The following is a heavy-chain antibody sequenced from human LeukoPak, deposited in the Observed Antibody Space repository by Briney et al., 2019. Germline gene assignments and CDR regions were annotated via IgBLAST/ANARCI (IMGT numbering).Heavy chain of an antibody. V-gene: IGHV4-30-2*01. D-gene: IGHD6-19*01. CDR1: GGSISSGGYS. CDR2: IYHSGST. Sequence: SQTLSLTCAVSGGSISSGGYSWSWIRQPPGKGLEWIGYIYHSGSTYYNPSLKSRVTISVDRSKNQLSLKLSSVTAADTAVYYCARSIAVAGTSYYFDYWGQGTLVTVSS. J-gene: IGHJ4*02. CDR3: ARSIAVAGTSYYFDY.